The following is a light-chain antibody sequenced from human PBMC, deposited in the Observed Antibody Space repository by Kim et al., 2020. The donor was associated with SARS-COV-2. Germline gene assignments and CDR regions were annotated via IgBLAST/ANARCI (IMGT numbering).Light chain of an antibody. V-gene: IGLV3-1*01. J-gene: IGLJ2*01. CDR3: QAWDSSTVV. CDR1: KLGDKY. CDR2: EDT. Sequence: SYELTQAPSVSVSPGQTASITCSGDKLGDKYACWYQQKPGQSPVLVIYEDTKRPSGIPERFSGSNSGNTATLTISGTQAMDEADYYCQAWDSSTVVFGEGTQMTV.